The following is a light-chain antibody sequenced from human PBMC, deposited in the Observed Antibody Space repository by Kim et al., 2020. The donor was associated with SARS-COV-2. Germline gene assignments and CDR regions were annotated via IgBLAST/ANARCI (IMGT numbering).Light chain of an antibody. Sequence: QRVTISCTGGSSNIGAGYNVHWYQQLPGTAPKLLMYATNNRPSGVPDRFSGSKSGTSASLAITGLQAEDEADYYCQSYDNSLSGYVFGTGTKVTVL. V-gene: IGLV1-40*01. CDR1: SSNIGAGYN. J-gene: IGLJ1*01. CDR3: QSYDNSLSGYV. CDR2: ATN.